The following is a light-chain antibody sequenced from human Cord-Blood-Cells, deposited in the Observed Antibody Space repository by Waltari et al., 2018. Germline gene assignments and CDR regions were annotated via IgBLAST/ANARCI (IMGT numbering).Light chain of an antibody. Sequence: SYELTQLPSVSVSPGQTARITCPGNALPKQYAYWYQQKPGQAPVLGIYKDSERPSGIPERFSGSSSGTTVTLTISGVQAEDEADYYCQSADSSGTVVFGGGTKLTVL. V-gene: IGLV3-25*03. J-gene: IGLJ2*01. CDR2: KDS. CDR3: QSADSSGTVV. CDR1: ALPKQY.